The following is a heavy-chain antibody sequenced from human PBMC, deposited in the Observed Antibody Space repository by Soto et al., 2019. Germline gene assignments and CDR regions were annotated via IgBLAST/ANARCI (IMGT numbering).Heavy chain of an antibody. V-gene: IGHV3-33*01. CDR2: ICYDGSNK. CDR1: GFTFSSYG. Sequence: QVQLVESGGGVVQPGRSLRLSCAASGFTFSSYGMHWVRQAPGKGLEWVTVICYDGSNKYYADSVTGRFTISRDNSKNPLYLQMNSLRAEDTAVYYCARDPSKYAFWRGYYRYFDYWGQGTLVTVSS. J-gene: IGHJ4*02. D-gene: IGHD3-3*01. CDR3: ARDPSKYAFWRGYYRYFDY.